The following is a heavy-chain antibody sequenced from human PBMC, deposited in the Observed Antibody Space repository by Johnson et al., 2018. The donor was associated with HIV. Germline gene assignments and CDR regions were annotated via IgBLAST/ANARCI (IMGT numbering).Heavy chain of an antibody. CDR1: GFTFDDYG. V-gene: IGHV3-23*04. CDR2: ISGSGGST. J-gene: IGHJ3*02. D-gene: IGHD2-15*01. CDR3: ARARWYLGGGSCCAFDI. Sequence: VQLVESGGGLVQPGGSLRLSCAASGFTFDDYGMSWVRQGPGKGLEWVSAISGSGGSTYYADSVKGRFTISRDNSKNTLYLQMNSLRAEDTAVYYCARARWYLGGGSCCAFDIWGQGTMVTVS.